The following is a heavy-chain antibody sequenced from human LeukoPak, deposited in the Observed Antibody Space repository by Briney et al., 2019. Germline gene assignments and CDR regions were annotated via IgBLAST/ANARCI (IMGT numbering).Heavy chain of an antibody. CDR2: INHSGST. V-gene: IGHV4-34*01. CDR1: GGSFSGYY. J-gene: IGHJ5*02. D-gene: IGHD3-3*01. Sequence: PSETLSLTCAVYGGSFSGYYWSWIRQPPGKGLEWIGEINHSGSTNYNPSLKSRVTISVDTSKNQFSLKLSSVTAADTAVYYCARGGYYDFWSGYPNWFDPWGQGTLVTVSS. CDR3: ARGGYYDFWSGYPNWFDP.